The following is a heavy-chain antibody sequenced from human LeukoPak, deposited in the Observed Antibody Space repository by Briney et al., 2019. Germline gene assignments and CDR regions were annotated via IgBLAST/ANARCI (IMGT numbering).Heavy chain of an antibody. Sequence: SGGSLRLSCAASGFTFSSYAMSWVRQAPGKGLEWISSISNDNNYIYYTDSVKGRFTISRDYAKSSLYLQMTSLRAEDTAVYYCAKGGSHFQDWGQGTLVTVSS. CDR2: ISNDNNYI. V-gene: IGHV3-21*06. D-gene: IGHD1-26*01. CDR1: GFTFSSYA. CDR3: AKGGSHFQD. J-gene: IGHJ1*01.